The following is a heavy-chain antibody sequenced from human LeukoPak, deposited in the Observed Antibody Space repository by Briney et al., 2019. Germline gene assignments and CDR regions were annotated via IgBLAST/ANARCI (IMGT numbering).Heavy chain of an antibody. D-gene: IGHD2-2*01. CDR1: GFTVISDY. J-gene: IGHJ4*02. CDR2: IYSAGST. Sequence: GGSLRLSCAASGFTVISDYMTWVRQAPGKGLEWVSVIYSAGSTYYADSVKGRFTISRDNSKNTLYLQMNSLRVEDTAVYYCARAPTVLVGYCSSSSCQADYWGQGTLVTVSS. CDR3: ARAPTVLVGYCSSSSCQADY. V-gene: IGHV3-53*01.